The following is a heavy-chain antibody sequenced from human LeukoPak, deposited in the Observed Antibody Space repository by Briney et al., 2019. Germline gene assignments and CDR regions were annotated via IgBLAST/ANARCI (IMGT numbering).Heavy chain of an antibody. CDR3: ARLRQAKWFDP. CDR2: IYYSGST. Sequence: PSETLSLTCTVSGGSISSYYWSWIRQPPGKGLEWIGYIYYSGSTNYNPSLKSRVTISVDTSKNQFSLKLSSVTAADTAVYYCARLRQAKWFDPWGQGTLVTVSS. V-gene: IGHV4-59*01. CDR1: GGSISSYY. J-gene: IGHJ5*02.